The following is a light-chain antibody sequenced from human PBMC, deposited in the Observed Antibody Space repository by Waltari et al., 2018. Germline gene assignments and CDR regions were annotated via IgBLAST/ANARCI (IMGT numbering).Light chain of an antibody. CDR3: QHYDKWLRYS. J-gene: IGKJ2*01. CDR1: QSISTN. Sequence: EIAMTQSPVTLSVSPGDTATLSCRASQSISTNLAWFQEKPGQAPRLLIYGASTRATGVPARFSGSGSGTYFTLVISSLRAEDFAVYYCQHYDKWLRYSFGQGTKVEIK. CDR2: GAS. V-gene: IGKV3-15*01.